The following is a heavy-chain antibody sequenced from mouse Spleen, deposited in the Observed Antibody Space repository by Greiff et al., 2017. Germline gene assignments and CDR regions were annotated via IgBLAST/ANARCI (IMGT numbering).Heavy chain of an antibody. Sequence: EVMLVESGGGLVKPGGSLKLSCAASGFTFSSYAMSWVRQTPEKRLEWVATISSGGSYTYYPDSVKGRFTISRDNAKNTLYLQMSSLRSEDTAMYYCARQEMITSYAMDYWGQGTSVTVSS. D-gene: IGHD2-4*01. CDR1: GFTFSSYA. J-gene: IGHJ4*01. CDR2: ISSGGSYT. V-gene: IGHV5-9-1*01. CDR3: ARQEMITSYAMDY.